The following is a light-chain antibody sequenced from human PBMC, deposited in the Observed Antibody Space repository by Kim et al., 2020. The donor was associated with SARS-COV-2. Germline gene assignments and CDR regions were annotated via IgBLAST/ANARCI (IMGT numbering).Light chain of an antibody. CDR1: QSVSSSY. Sequence: SRGERAPLSCRASQSVSSSYLARYQQKPGQAPRLLIYGASSRATGIPDRFSGSGSGTDFTLTISRLESEDFAVYYCQQYGSSPRTFGQGTKVDIK. CDR2: GAS. CDR3: QQYGSSPRT. V-gene: IGKV3-20*01. J-gene: IGKJ1*01.